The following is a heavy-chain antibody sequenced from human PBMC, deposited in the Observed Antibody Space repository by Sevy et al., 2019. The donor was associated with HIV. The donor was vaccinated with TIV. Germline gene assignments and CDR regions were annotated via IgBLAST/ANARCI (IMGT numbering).Heavy chain of an antibody. D-gene: IGHD5-18*01. J-gene: IGHJ4*02. Sequence: KQGESLKISCAASGFTFSSYSMNWVRQAPGKGLEWVSSISSSSSYIYYADSVKGRFTISRDNAKNSLYLQMNSLRAEDTAVYYCARDLQLWKFDYWGQGTLVTVSS. CDR2: ISSSSSYI. V-gene: IGHV3-21*01. CDR1: GFTFSSYS. CDR3: ARDLQLWKFDY.